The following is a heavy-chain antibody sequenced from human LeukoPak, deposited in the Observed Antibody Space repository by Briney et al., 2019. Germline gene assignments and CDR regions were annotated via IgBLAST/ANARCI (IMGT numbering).Heavy chain of an antibody. CDR1: GFTVSSNY. Sequence: GGSLRLSCAASGFTVSSNYMSWVRQAPGKGLEWVSVIYSGGSTYYADSVKGRFTISRDNSKNTLYLQMNSLRAEDTAVYYCAREGAHYYDSSGYYPLHYWGQGTLVTVSS. CDR3: AREGAHYYDSSGYYPLHY. J-gene: IGHJ4*02. V-gene: IGHV3-66*02. CDR2: IYSGGST. D-gene: IGHD3-22*01.